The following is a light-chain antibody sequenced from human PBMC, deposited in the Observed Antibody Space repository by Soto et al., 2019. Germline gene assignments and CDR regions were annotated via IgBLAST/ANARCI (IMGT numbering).Light chain of an antibody. CDR2: GAS. Sequence: EIVLTQSPGTLSLSKGERATLSCRASQSVSSTYLAWYQQKPGQAPRLLIYGASSRATGIPDRFSGSGSGTDFTLTISRLEPEDFAVYYCQHYGSSLWTFGQGTKVDIK. CDR1: QSVSSTY. V-gene: IGKV3-20*01. CDR3: QHYGSSLWT. J-gene: IGKJ1*01.